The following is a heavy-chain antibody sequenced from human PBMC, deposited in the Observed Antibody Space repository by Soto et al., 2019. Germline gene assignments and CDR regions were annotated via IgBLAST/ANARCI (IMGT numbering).Heavy chain of an antibody. CDR3: AKDSPLNKAGEYCSGGRCYSPYYYYYGMDV. CDR2: SSGSGGST. J-gene: IGHJ6*02. Sequence: EVQLLESGGGLVQPGGSLRLSCAASGFTFSSYAMSWVRQARGKGLEWVSASSGSGGSTYYADSVKGRFTISRDNSKNTLYLQMNSLRAEETAVYYCAKDSPLNKAGEYCSGGRCYSPYYYYYGMDVWGQGTTVTVSS. V-gene: IGHV3-23*01. D-gene: IGHD2-15*01. CDR1: GFTFSSYA.